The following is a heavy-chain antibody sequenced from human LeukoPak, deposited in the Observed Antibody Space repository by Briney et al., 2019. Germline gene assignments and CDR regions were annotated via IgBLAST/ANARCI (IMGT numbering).Heavy chain of an antibody. CDR1: GFTFSSYS. D-gene: IGHD4-11*01. Sequence: GGSLRLSCAASGFTFSSYSMNWVRQAPGKGLEWVSYISSSSSTIYYADSVKGRFTISRDNAKNSLYLQMNSLRAEDTAVYYCARYHDYSNYLDPLLSRDDAFDIWGQGTMVTVSS. J-gene: IGHJ3*02. CDR3: ARYHDYSNYLDPLLSRDDAFDI. V-gene: IGHV3-48*01. CDR2: ISSSSSTI.